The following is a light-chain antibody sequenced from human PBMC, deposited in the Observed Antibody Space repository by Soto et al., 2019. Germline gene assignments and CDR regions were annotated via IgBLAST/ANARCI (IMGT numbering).Light chain of an antibody. CDR1: SSDVGNYNL. V-gene: IGLV2-23*01. Sequence: QSVLTQPASVSGSPGQSITISCTGTSSDVGNYNLVSWYQQHPGKAPKLMIYADSRRPSGVSHRFSGSKSGNTASLTISGLQAEDESDYYCCSHAGGSTYVFGTGTKLTVL. CDR2: ADS. CDR3: CSHAGGSTYV. J-gene: IGLJ1*01.